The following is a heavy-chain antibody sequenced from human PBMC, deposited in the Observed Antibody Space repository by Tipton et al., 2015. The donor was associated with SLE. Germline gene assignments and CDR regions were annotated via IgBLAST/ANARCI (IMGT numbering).Heavy chain of an antibody. CDR3: ARLVVGGGSCYPDY. Sequence: TLSLTCTVSGGSISSSSYYWGWIRPPPGKGMEWIGSIYYSGSTYYNPSLKSRVTISVDTSKNQFSLKLSPVTAADTAVYYCARLVVGGGSCYPDYWGQGTLVTVSS. V-gene: IGHV4-39*01. CDR1: GGSISSSSYY. J-gene: IGHJ4*02. CDR2: IYYSGST. D-gene: IGHD2-15*01.